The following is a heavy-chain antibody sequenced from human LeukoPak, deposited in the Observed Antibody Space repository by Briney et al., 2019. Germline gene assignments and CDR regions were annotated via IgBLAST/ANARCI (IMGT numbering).Heavy chain of an antibody. D-gene: IGHD5-24*01. CDR1: GFTFSSYG. J-gene: IGHJ4*02. CDR2: ISYDGSNK. CDR3: ARLKMATMAVDY. Sequence: GRSLRLSCAASGFTFSSYGMHWVRQAPGKGLEWVAVISYDGSNKYYADSVKGRFTISRDNSKNSLYLQMNSLRAEDTAVYYCARLKMATMAVDYWGQGTLVTVSS. V-gene: IGHV3-30*03.